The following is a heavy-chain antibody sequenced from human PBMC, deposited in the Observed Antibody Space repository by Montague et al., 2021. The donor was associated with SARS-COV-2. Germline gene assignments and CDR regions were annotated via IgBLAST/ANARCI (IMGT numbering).Heavy chain of an antibody. CDR3: AEHLMQQDDYGDYFDAFNM. Sequence: PALVKPTQTLTLTCTFSGFSLTSSEVAVGWIRQPPGKALEWLALIYWDDTKHYNPSLKTRLTATQDTSKNQVVLTLTNVDPVDTATYYCAEHLMQQDDYGDYFDAFNMWGQGTMVTVSS. J-gene: IGHJ3*02. CDR2: IYWDDTK. CDR1: GFSLTSSEVA. D-gene: IGHD4-17*01. V-gene: IGHV2-5*02.